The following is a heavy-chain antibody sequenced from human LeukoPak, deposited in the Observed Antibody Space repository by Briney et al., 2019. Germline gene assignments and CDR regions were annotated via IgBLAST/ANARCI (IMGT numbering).Heavy chain of an antibody. CDR1: GGSISSYY. CDR2: IYTSGST. Sequence: SETLSLTCTVSGGSISSYYWSWIRQPAGKGLEWIGRIYTSGSTNYNPSLKSRVTMSVDTSKNQFSLKLSSVTAADTAVYYCARGNPYYYGSEGAFDIWGQGTMVSVSS. J-gene: IGHJ3*02. D-gene: IGHD3-10*01. V-gene: IGHV4-4*07. CDR3: ARGNPYYYGSEGAFDI.